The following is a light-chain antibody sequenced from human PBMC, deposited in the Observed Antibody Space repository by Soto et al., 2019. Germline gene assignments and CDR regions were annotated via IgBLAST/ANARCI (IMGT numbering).Light chain of an antibody. CDR1: ESVSTN. CDR3: QQYGSSIT. CDR2: AAS. Sequence: EIEMTQSPATLSLAPGERVTLSCRASESVSTNLAWYQQKAGQAPRLLIYAASTRATGIPARFSGSGSGTEFTLTINRLEPEDFAVYYCQQYGSSITFGQGTRLEIK. J-gene: IGKJ5*01. V-gene: IGKV3-15*01.